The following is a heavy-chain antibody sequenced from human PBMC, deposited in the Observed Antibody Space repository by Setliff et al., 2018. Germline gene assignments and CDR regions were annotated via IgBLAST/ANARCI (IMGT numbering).Heavy chain of an antibody. V-gene: IGHV3-48*01. J-gene: IGHJ4*02. CDR1: GFTFSTYA. D-gene: IGHD3-16*01. Sequence: PGESLKISCAASGFTFSTYAVSWVRQAPGKGLEWVSYISSSSSTTYYADSVKGRFTISRDNAKNSLYLQMNSLRAEDTAVYYCARWGLTADYWGQGTLVTVSS. CDR3: ARWGLTADY. CDR2: ISSSSSTT.